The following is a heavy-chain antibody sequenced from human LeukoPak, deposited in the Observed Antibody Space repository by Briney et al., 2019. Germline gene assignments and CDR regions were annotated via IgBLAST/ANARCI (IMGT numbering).Heavy chain of an antibody. CDR1: GYTFTGYY. Sequence: ASVTVSCKASGYTFTGYYMHWVRQAPGQGLEWMGWINPNSGGTNYAQKFQGRVTMTRDTSISTAYMELSRLRSDDTAVYYCARDRLAYCGGDCYSFDYWGQGTLVTVSS. D-gene: IGHD2-21*02. CDR2: INPNSGGT. J-gene: IGHJ4*02. V-gene: IGHV1-2*02. CDR3: ARDRLAYCGGDCYSFDY.